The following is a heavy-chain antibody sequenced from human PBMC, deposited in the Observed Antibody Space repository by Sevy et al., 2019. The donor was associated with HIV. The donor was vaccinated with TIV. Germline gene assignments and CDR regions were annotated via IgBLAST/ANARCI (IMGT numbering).Heavy chain of an antibody. D-gene: IGHD2-15*01. CDR2: VYSGGAT. CDR3: ARVGYCRGGTCFSGFYYAMDV. J-gene: IGHJ6*02. V-gene: IGHV3-53*01. CDR1: GFTLTNEF. Sequence: GGSLRLSCAVSGFTLTNEFFSWVRQAPGKGLEWVAVVYSGGATYYADSVKGRFTISRDKTKSTLYLQMKSLRAEDRAVYYGARVGYCRGGTCFSGFYYAMDVWGQGTTVTVSS.